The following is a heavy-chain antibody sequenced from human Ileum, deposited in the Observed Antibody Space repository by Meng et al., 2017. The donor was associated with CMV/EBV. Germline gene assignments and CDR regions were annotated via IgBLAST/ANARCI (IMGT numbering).Heavy chain of an antibody. Sequence: FSLFTRGAGLALIRPPPGEALEWLAIIYWDDDRRYSPSLKGRLNITKDSSKDQVVLTMTNMDPVDTGTYYCAYRRGDGSGSSNWFGPWGHGILVTVSS. CDR3: AYRRGDGSGSSNWFGP. CDR2: IYWDDDR. CDR1: FSLFTRGAG. D-gene: IGHD3-10*01. V-gene: IGHV2-5*02. J-gene: IGHJ5*02.